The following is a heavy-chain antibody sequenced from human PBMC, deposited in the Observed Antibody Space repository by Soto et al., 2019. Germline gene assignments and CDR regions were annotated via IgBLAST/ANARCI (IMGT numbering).Heavy chain of an antibody. J-gene: IGHJ4*02. V-gene: IGHV3-20*01. CDR3: ARRSGDQQVCDF. Sequence: EVQLVESGGGVARPGGSLRLSCAASGFTFEVHGMSWVRQAPGKGLEWLSDISWDGGTTVYADSVKGRFTVSRNNAKSSLYLQMNSLKPGDTAFYHCARRSGDQQVCDFWGQGTLVTVSS. D-gene: IGHD3-10*01. CDR2: ISWDGGTT. CDR1: GFTFEVHG.